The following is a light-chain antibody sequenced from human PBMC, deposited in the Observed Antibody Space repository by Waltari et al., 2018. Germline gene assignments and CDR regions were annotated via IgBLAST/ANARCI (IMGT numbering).Light chain of an antibody. CDR2: EGS. CDR3: CSYTAGSTWV. CDR1: SSDVGGYNL. J-gene: IGLJ3*02. V-gene: IGLV2-23*01. Sequence: QSALTQPASVSGSPGQSIPISCTGTSSDVGGYNLFSWYHQHPGKAPKLMIYEGSKRPSGVSNRFSGSKSGNTASLTISGLQAEDEADYYCCSYTAGSTWVFGGGTKLTVL.